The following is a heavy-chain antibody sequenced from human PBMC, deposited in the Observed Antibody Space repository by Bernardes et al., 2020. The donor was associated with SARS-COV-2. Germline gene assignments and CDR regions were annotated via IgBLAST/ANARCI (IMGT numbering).Heavy chain of an antibody. V-gene: IGHV3-23*01. Sequence: GESLRLSCAASGFSFSRYGTSWVRQAPGKGLEWVSFIGANGFLTYYGDSVKGRFTISKDNAKNTVYLQMNSLRAEDTAVYFCAKDRSDMDVWGQGTTVTVSS. CDR1: GFSFSRYG. CDR3: AKDRSDMDV. CDR2: IGANGFLT. J-gene: IGHJ6*02.